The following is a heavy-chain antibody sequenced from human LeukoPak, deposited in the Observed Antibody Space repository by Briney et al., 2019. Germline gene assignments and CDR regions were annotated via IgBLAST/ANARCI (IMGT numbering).Heavy chain of an antibody. CDR3: ASTSAMVYFDY. V-gene: IGHV4-34*01. CDR2: INHRGST. D-gene: IGHD5-18*01. J-gene: IGHJ4*02. CDR1: GGSFCGYH. Sequence: SETLSLTCAVYGGSFCGYHWSWIRQPPGKGLEWIGEINHRGSTNYNPSLKSRVTIPVDTSKNQFSLKLSSVTAADTAVYYCASTSAMVYFDYWGQGTLVTVSS.